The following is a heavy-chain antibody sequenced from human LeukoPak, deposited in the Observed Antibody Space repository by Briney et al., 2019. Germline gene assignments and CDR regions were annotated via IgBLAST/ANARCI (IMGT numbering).Heavy chain of an antibody. Sequence: SQTLSLTCTVSGGSISSGGYYRSWIRQHPGKGLEWIGSIYYSGSTYYNPSLKSRVTISVDTSKNQFSLKLSSVTAADTAVYYCARLDCTNGVCYTGEFDPWGQGTLVTVSS. CDR2: IYYSGST. D-gene: IGHD2-8*01. J-gene: IGHJ5*02. CDR3: ARLDCTNGVCYTGEFDP. V-gene: IGHV4-31*03. CDR1: GGSISSGGYY.